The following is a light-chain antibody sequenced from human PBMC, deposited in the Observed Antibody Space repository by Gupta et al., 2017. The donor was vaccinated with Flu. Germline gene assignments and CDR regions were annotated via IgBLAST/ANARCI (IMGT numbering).Light chain of an antibody. Sequence: VTISCSGSSSNIGNNYVYWYQQCPGTAPKLLIYENDRRPSGVPDRFSGSKSGTSATLDITGLQTGDEADYYCGAWDSSLSTVVFGGGTKLTVL. J-gene: IGLJ3*02. V-gene: IGLV1-51*02. CDR1: SSNIGNNY. CDR3: GAWDSSLSTVV. CDR2: END.